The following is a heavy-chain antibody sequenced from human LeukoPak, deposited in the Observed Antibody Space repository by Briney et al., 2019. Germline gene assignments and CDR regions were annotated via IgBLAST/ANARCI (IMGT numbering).Heavy chain of an antibody. CDR1: GYTFTSYG. CDR3: AREGSAAGIYWFDP. CDR2: ISGYNGNT. D-gene: IGHD6-13*01. J-gene: IGHJ5*02. V-gene: IGHV1-18*01. Sequence: ASVKVSCKASGYTFTSYGINWVRQAPGQGLEWMGWISGYNGNTNYAQKLQGRVTMTTDPSTTTAYMELRSLRSDDTAVYYCAREGSAAGIYWFDPWGQGTLVTVSS.